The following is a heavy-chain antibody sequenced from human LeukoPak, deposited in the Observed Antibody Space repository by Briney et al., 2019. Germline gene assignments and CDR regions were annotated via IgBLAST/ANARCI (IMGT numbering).Heavy chain of an antibody. D-gene: IGHD3-22*01. CDR1: GFTFSNYA. V-gene: IGHV3-23*01. CDR3: ARVIKMGYYDSSGPADY. Sequence: GGSLRLSCAASGFTFSNYAMSWVRQAPGKGLEWVSGISGGGDSTYYADSVKGRFTISRDNAKNSLYLQMNSLRAEDTAVYYCARVIKMGYYDSSGPADYWGQGTLVTVSS. CDR2: ISGGGDST. J-gene: IGHJ4*02.